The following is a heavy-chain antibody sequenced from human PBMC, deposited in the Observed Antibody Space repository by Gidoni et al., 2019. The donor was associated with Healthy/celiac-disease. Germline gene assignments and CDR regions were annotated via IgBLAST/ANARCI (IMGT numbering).Heavy chain of an antibody. CDR3: ATREKRWLPLDWYFDL. V-gene: IGHV4-39*01. CDR1: GGSIRSSSYY. D-gene: IGHD5-12*01. CDR2: IYYSGST. Sequence: QLQVQESGPGLVKPSETLSLTCTVSGGSIRSSSYYWGWIRQPPGKGLEWIGSIYYSGSTYYNPSLKSRVTISVDTSKNQFSLRLSSVTAADTAVYYCATREKRWLPLDWYFDLWGRGTLVTVSS. J-gene: IGHJ2*01.